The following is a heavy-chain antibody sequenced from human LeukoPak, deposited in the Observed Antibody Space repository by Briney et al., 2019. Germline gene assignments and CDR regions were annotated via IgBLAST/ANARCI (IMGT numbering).Heavy chain of an antibody. Sequence: GASVKVSCKASGGTFSSFGVNWVRLAPGQGLEWMGWISAYNGNTNYAQKLQGRVTMTTDTSTSTAYMELRSLRSDDTAVYYCATAPSSSSADYWGQGTLVTVSS. D-gene: IGHD6-6*01. V-gene: IGHV1-18*01. CDR2: ISAYNGNT. CDR1: GGTFSSFG. CDR3: ATAPSSSSADY. J-gene: IGHJ4*02.